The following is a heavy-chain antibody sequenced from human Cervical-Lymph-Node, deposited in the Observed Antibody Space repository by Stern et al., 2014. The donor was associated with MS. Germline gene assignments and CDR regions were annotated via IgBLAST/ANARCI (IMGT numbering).Heavy chain of an antibody. CDR2: IYHGGST. Sequence: QVQLQESGPGLVKPSGTLSLTCAVSGGSISSYHWWSWVRQPPGKGLEWIGEIYHGGSTNYHPSLKSRVVLSGDKSTNQVSRKLNSVTAADTAVYYCARNGPYYEFWRGHYSYCYFDLWGRGTLVTVSS. J-gene: IGHJ2*01. CDR3: ARNGPYYEFWRGHYSYCYFDL. CDR1: GGSISSYHW. V-gene: IGHV4-4*02. D-gene: IGHD3-3*01.